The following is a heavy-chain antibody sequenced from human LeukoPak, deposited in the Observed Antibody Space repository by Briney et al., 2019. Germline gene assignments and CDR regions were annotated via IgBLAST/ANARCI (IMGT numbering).Heavy chain of an antibody. CDR2: IYYSGST. Sequence: KPSETLSLTCTVSDGSISSYYWSWIRQPPGKGLEWIGYIYYSGSTNYNPSLKSRVTTSVDTSKNQFSLKLSSVTAADTAVYYCARGDLYCSGGSCSDYWGQGTLVTVSS. D-gene: IGHD2-15*01. CDR3: ARGDLYCSGGSCSDY. V-gene: IGHV4-59*01. CDR1: DGSISSYY. J-gene: IGHJ4*02.